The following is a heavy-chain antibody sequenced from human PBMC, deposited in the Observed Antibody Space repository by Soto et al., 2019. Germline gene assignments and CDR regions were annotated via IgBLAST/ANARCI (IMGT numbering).Heavy chain of an antibody. CDR1: GFRFNSFW. J-gene: IGHJ4*02. Sequence: EVQLVESGGGLVQPGGSLRLSCAACGFRFNSFWMSWVRQAPGKGLEWVANINQDGGEKNYVVSVKGRFTVSRDNAKNSLYLQMNSLRAEDTAVYYCARDSLIPYYGSDYWGQGTLVSVSS. CDR2: INQDGGEK. D-gene: IGHD3-10*01. CDR3: ARDSLIPYYGSDY. V-gene: IGHV3-7*01.